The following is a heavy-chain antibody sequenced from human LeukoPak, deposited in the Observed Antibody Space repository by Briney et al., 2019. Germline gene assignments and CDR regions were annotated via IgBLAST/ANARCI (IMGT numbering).Heavy chain of an antibody. J-gene: IGHJ6*03. V-gene: IGHV3-20*04. CDR3: ARDSSGWDYYYYYMDV. Sequence: GTLSLTCAVSGGSISSSNWWSWVRQAPGKGLEWVSGINWNGGSTGYADSVKGRFTISRDNAKNSLYLQMNSLRAEDTALYYCARDSSGWDYYYYYMDVWGKGTTVTVSS. CDR2: INWNGGST. D-gene: IGHD6-19*01. CDR1: GGSISSSNW.